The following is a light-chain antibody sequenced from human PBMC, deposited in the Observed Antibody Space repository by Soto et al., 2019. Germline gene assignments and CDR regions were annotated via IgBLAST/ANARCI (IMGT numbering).Light chain of an antibody. V-gene: IGLV2-11*01. CDR3: CSYAGAFTYV. CDR1: SSGVGGYSY. Sequence: QSALTQPRSVSGSPGHSVTISCTGTSSGVGGYSYVSWYQQHPGKAPKLMISDVSKRPSGVPDRFSGSKFGNTASLTISGLQAEDEADYYCCSYAGAFTYVFGSGTKVTVL. CDR2: DVS. J-gene: IGLJ1*01.